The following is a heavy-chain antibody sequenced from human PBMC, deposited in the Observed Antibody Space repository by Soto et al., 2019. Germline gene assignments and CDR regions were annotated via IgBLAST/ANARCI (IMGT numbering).Heavy chain of an antibody. D-gene: IGHD3-22*01. CDR2: INHSGRT. CDR1: GGSFSGYY. J-gene: IGHJ4*02. Sequence: QVQLQQWGAGLLKPSETLSLTCAVYGGSFSGYYWSWIRQPPGKGLEWIGEINHSGRTNYNQSLKSRVTISVDTFKNQFSLKLSSVTAADTAVYYCARVSISMIVVVTPKGYFDYWGQGTLVTVSS. V-gene: IGHV4-34*01. CDR3: ARVSISMIVVVTPKGYFDY.